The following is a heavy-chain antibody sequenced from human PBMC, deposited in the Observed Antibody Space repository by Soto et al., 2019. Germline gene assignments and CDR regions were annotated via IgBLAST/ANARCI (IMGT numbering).Heavy chain of an antibody. J-gene: IGHJ4*02. D-gene: IGHD1-26*01. V-gene: IGHV3-23*01. CDR3: AKDLFLGVLGATYYFDY. CDR1: GFTYSSYA. Sequence: EVQLLESGGGLVQPGGSLRLSCAASGFTYSSYAMSWVRQAPGKGLEWVSAISGSGGSTYYADSVKGRFTISRDNSKNTLYLQMNSLRAEDTAVYYCAKDLFLGVLGATYYFDYWGQGTLVTVSS. CDR2: ISGSGGST.